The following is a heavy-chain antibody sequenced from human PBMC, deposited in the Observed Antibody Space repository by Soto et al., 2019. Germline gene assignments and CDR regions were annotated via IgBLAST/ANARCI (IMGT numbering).Heavy chain of an antibody. CDR1: GDSVSSNSAA. V-gene: IGHV6-1*01. Sequence: PGQTLSLTCGISGDSVSSNSAALNWIRQSPSRDLEWLGRTYYRSKWYNDYAVSVKSRITINADTSKNQFSLQLNSVTPEDTAVYYCARDKDSGYYFGYPHRGENYYGMDVWGQGTTVTVSS. J-gene: IGHJ6*02. D-gene: IGHD3-10*01. CDR2: TYYRSKWYN. CDR3: ARDKDSGYYFGYPHRGENYYGMDV.